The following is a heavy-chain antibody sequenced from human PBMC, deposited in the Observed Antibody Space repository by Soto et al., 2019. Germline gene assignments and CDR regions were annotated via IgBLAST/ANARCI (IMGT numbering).Heavy chain of an antibody. D-gene: IGHD6-19*01. CDR3: ARGSSGWYPFDY. Sequence: GGSLRLSCAASGFTFSSYEMNWVRQAPGKGLEWVSYISSSGSTIYYADSVKGRFTISRDNAKNSLYLQMNSLRAEDTAVYYCARGSSGWYPFDYWGQGTLVIVSS. CDR1: GFTFSSYE. CDR2: ISSSGSTI. V-gene: IGHV3-48*03. J-gene: IGHJ4*02.